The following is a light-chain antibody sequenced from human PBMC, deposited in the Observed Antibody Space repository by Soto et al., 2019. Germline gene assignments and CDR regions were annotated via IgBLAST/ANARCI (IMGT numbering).Light chain of an antibody. CDR3: QQYGSSYPWT. J-gene: IGKJ1*01. CDR1: QSVSSNY. Sequence: EIVLTQSPGTLSLSAGERATLSCRAIQSVSSNYVAWYQQKPGQAPRLLXYGASSRATGIPDRFSGSGSGTDFTLTIRRLEPEDFAVYYCQQYGSSYPWTFGQGTKVDIK. CDR2: GAS. V-gene: IGKV3-20*01.